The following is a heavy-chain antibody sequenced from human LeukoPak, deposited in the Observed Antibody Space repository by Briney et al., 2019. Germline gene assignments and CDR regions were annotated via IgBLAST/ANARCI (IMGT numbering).Heavy chain of an antibody. D-gene: IGHD2-15*01. CDR2: IYYSGST. CDR1: GGSISSSSYY. CDR3: ARLSVSGGSCFFGY. J-gene: IGHJ4*02. V-gene: IGHV4-39*01. Sequence: PSETLSLTCTVSGGSISSSSYYWGWIRQPPGKGLEWIGSIYYSGSTYYNPSLKSRVTISVDTSKNQFSLKLSSVTAADTAVYYCARLSVSGGSCFFGYWGQGTLVTVSS.